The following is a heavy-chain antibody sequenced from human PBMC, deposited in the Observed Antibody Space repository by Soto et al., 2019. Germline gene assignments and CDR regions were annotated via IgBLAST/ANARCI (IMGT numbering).Heavy chain of an antibody. CDR2: INAGNGNT. CDR1: GYTFTSYA. D-gene: IGHD3-9*01. J-gene: IGHJ6*02. V-gene: IGHV1-3*01. Sequence: ASVKVSCKASGYTFTSYAMHWVRQAPGQRLEWMGWINAGNGNTKYSQKFQGRVTITRDTSASTAYMELSSLRSEDTAVYYCARERRDDILTGYYYYYYYGMDVWGQGTTVTVS. CDR3: ARERRDDILTGYYYYYYYGMDV.